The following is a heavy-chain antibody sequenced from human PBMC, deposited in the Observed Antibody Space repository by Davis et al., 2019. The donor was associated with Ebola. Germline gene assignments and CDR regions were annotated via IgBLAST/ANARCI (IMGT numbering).Heavy chain of an antibody. CDR1: AGTFSSYA. CDR2: IIPIFGTA. V-gene: IGHV1-69*13. J-gene: IGHJ6*02. D-gene: IGHD5-12*01. Sequence: SVKVSCKASAGTFSSYAISWVRQAPGQGLEWMGGIIPIFGTANYAQKFQGRVTITADESTSTAYMELSSLRSEDTAVYYCAGSLHPYENYYYYYGMDVWGQGTTVTVSS. CDR3: AGSLHPYENYYYYYGMDV.